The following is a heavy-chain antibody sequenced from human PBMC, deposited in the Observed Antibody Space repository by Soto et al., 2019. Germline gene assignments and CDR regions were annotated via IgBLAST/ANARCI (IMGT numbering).Heavy chain of an antibody. D-gene: IGHD3-16*02. J-gene: IGHJ4*02. CDR3: ARGYQVCFDY. V-gene: IGHV1-3*05. CDR2: IDGNT. Sequence: QVQLVQSGAEEKKPGASVKVSCKASGYTFTKYAMHWVRQAPGQRPEWMGWIDGNTKYSQKFQGRVTITRDTSASTAYMELSSMRSEDTAVYYCARGYQVCFDYWGQGTLVTVFS. CDR1: GYTFTKYA.